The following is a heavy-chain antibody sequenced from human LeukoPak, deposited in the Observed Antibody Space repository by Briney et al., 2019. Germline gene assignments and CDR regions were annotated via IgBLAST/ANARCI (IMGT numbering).Heavy chain of an antibody. D-gene: IGHD2-15*01. CDR3: ARGPSGGNGFSY. V-gene: IGHV3-7*04. CDR2: IKQDGRER. CDR1: GFTFSSDL. J-gene: IGHJ4*02. Sequence: GGALRLSCAASGFTFSSDLMSGVRQAPGKGLEWVANIKQDGRERYYVDSVKGRFTISRDNAKHSLYLQMNSLRAVDTAVYYCARGPSGGNGFSYWGLGTLVTVSS.